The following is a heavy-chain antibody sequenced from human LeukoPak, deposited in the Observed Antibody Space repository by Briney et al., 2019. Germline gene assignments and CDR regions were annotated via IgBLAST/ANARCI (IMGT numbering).Heavy chain of an antibody. CDR3: TREDY. CDR2: INPNSGGT. J-gene: IGHJ4*02. Sequence: ASVKVSCKASGYTFTSYYIHWVRQAPGQGLEWMAWINPNSGGTHYAQKFQGRVTVTRDTSISTAFMELGRLTSDDTAMYYCTREDYWGQGTLVTVSS. CDR1: GYTFTSYY. V-gene: IGHV1-2*02.